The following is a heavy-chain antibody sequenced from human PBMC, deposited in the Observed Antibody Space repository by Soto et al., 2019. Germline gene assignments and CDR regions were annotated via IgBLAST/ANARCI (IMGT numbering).Heavy chain of an antibody. D-gene: IGHD3-3*01. V-gene: IGHV6-1*01. CDR3: ARDGTIFGVVISHDY. Sequence: QSLSLTCVISGDSVSSNCAAWNWIRQYPSIGLEWLGRTYYRSKWYNDYAVSVKSRITITPDTSKNQFSLQLNSVTPEDTAVYYCARDGTIFGVVISHDYWGQGTLVTVSS. CDR1: GDSVSSNCAA. J-gene: IGHJ4*02. CDR2: TYYRSKWYN.